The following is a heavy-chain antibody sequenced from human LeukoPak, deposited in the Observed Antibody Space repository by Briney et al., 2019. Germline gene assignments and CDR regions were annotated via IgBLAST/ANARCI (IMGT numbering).Heavy chain of an antibody. CDR3: ARGIAVAGPYFDY. J-gene: IGHJ4*02. V-gene: IGHV4-34*01. CDR2: INHSGST. CDR1: GGSFSGYY. D-gene: IGHD6-19*01. Sequence: SETLSLTCAVYGGSFSGYYWSWIRQPPGKGLEWIGEINHSGSTNYNPSLKSRVTISVDTSKNQFSLKLSSVTAADTAVYYCARGIAVAGPYFDYWGQGTLVTVSS.